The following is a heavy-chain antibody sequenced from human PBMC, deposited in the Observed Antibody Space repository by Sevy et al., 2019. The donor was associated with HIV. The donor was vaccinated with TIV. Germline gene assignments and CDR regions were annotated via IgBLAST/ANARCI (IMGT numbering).Heavy chain of an antibody. CDR3: ARQPLIAAAGRGGSWFDP. J-gene: IGHJ5*02. V-gene: IGHV4-39*01. CDR1: GGSISSSSYY. D-gene: IGHD6-13*01. CDR2: IYYSGST. Sequence: SETLSLTCTVSGGSISSSSYYWGWIRQPPGKGLEWIGSIYYSGSTYYNPSLRSRVTISVDTSKNQFSLRPSSVTAADTAVYYCARQPLIAAAGRGGSWFDPWGQGTLVTVSS.